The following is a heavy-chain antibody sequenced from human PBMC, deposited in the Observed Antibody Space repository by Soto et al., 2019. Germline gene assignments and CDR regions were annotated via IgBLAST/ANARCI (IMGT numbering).Heavy chain of an antibody. J-gene: IGHJ5*02. D-gene: IGHD1-1*01. CDR3: VRDGTKTLRDWFDP. Sequence: QVQLQESGPGLVKPSETLSLTCTVSGASISGFYWNWIRKSAGKGLEWIGRIYATGTTDYNPSLKSRVMMSVDTSKKQFSLKLRSVTAADTAVYYCVRDGTKTLRDWFDPWGQGISVTVSS. CDR2: IYATGTT. CDR1: GASISGFY. V-gene: IGHV4-4*07.